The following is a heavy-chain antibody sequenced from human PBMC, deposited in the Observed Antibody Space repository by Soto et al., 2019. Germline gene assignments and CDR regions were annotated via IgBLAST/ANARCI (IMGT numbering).Heavy chain of an antibody. V-gene: IGHV1-18*04. CDR2: ISAYNGNT. CDR3: ARDAFDDYVWGSYRYHGMDV. J-gene: IGHJ6*02. Sequence: QVQLVQSGAEVKKPGASVKVSCKASGYTFTSYGISWVRQAPGQGLEWMGWISAYNGNTKYAQKLQGRVTMTTDTSTSTAYMELRSLRSDDTAVYYCARDAFDDYVWGSYRYHGMDVWGQGTTVTVSS. CDR1: GYTFTSYG. D-gene: IGHD3-16*02.